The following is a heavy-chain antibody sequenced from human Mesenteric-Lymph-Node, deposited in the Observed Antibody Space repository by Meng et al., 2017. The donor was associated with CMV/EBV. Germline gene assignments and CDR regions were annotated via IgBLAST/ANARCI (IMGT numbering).Heavy chain of an antibody. CDR3: AKVGDFWNGYYLGYDY. V-gene: IGHV3-23*01. Sequence: GESLKISCAASGFTFSSYAMSWVRQAPGKGLEWVSAISGSGGSTYYADSVKGRFTISRDNSKNTLYLQMNSLRAEDTAVYYCAKVGDFWNGYYLGYDYWGQGTLVTVSS. CDR2: ISGSGGST. D-gene: IGHD3-3*01. CDR1: GFTFSSYA. J-gene: IGHJ4*02.